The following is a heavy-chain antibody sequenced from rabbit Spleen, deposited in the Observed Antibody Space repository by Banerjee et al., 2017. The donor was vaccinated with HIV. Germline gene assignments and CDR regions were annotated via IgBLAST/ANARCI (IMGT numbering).Heavy chain of an antibody. V-gene: IGHV1S40*01. D-gene: IGHD1-1*01. J-gene: IGHJ6*01. CDR1: GFSFTINYW. Sequence: QSLEESGGDLVKPGASLTLTCTASGFSFTINYWMSWVRQAPGKGLEWIGYIDPVFDSTFYASWAKGRFTISKTSSTTVTLQMTGLTAADTATYFCAREGSGYYGMDLWGQGTLVTVS. CDR2: IDPVFDST. CDR3: AREGSGYYGMDL.